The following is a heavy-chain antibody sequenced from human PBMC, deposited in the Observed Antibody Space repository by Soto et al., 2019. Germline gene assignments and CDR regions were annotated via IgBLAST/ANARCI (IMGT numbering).Heavy chain of an antibody. CDR3: ARDIRDSSSCYALDY. CDR1: GFTFSSYS. D-gene: IGHD2-2*01. CDR2: ITSSSSYI. V-gene: IGHV3-21*01. Sequence: GGSLRLSCAAAGFTFSSYSMNWVRQAPGKGLEWVSSITSSSSYIDYADSVRGRFTISRDNAKNSLYLQMNGLRAEDTAVYYCARDIRDSSSCYALDYWGQGTLVTVSS. J-gene: IGHJ4*02.